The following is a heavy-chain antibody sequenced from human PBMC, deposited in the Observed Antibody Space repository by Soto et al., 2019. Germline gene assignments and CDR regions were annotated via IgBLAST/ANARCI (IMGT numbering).Heavy chain of an antibody. CDR1: GGSISSSSYY. Sequence: SETLSLTCTVSGGSISSSSYYWGWIRQPPGKGLEWIGSIYYSGSTYHNPSLKSRVTISVDTSKNQFSLKLSSVTAADTAVYYCARHKIGYCSSTSCPRYYYYYMDVWGKGTTVTVSS. J-gene: IGHJ6*03. D-gene: IGHD2-2*01. CDR2: IYYSGST. CDR3: ARHKIGYCSSTSCPRYYYYYMDV. V-gene: IGHV4-39*01.